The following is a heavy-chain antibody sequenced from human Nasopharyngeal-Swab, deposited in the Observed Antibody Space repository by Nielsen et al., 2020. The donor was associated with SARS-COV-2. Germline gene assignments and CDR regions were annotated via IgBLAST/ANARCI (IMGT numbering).Heavy chain of an antibody. D-gene: IGHD3-9*01. Sequence: GESLKISCAASGFTFSDYYMSWIRQAPGKGPEWISYISGSGTYTNFADSVKSRFSISRDNTKNSVHLQMNSLTAEDTAVYYCARDGSQADNLTGASHWGQGAQVTVST. CDR3: ARDGSQADNLTGASH. CDR2: ISGSGTYT. CDR1: GFTFSDYY. J-gene: IGHJ4*02. V-gene: IGHV3-11*06.